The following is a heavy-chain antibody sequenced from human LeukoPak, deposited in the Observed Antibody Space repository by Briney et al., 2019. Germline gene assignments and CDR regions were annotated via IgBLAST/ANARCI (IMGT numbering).Heavy chain of an antibody. D-gene: IGHD3-22*01. J-gene: IGHJ4*02. CDR1: GYTFTGYY. V-gene: IGHV1-2*06. CDR2: INPNSGGT. Sequence: ASVKVSCKASGYTFTGYYMHWVRQAPGQGLEWMGRINPNSGGTNYAQEFQGRVTMTRDTSISTAYMELSRLRSDDTAVYYCARDLNYYDSSGYEFWGQGTLVTVSS. CDR3: ARDLNYYDSSGYEF.